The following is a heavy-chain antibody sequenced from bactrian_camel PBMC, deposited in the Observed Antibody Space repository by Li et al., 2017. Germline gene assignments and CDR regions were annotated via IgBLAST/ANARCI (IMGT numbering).Heavy chain of an antibody. CDR2: IATGSGNT. J-gene: IGHJ4*01. CDR3: AADVCPSRAGLGLRDASWYRY. V-gene: IGHV3S63*01. D-gene: IGHD6*01. Sequence: HVLLVESGGGSVEAGGSLKLSCVASRYPANVNCVAWFRQAPGKEREGVARIATGSGNTYYADSVKDRFTISQDNAKNTVYLQMNSLKPEDTAMYYCAADVCPSRAGLGLRDASWYRYWGQGTQVTVST. CDR1: RYPANVNC.